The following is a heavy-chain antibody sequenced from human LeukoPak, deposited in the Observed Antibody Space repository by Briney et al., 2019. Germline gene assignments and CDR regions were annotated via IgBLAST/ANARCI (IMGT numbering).Heavy chain of an antibody. V-gene: IGHV3-23*01. CDR3: ARAKEKGSTSGSSFHL. Sequence: GSLRLSCAASGFTFSSYGMSWVRQAPGKGLEWVSAISGSGGSTYDAYSVKGRFTISRDNYKNTLYLQMNSLRAEDTGVYYCARAKEKGSTSGSSFHLWGQGTMVTVSS. J-gene: IGHJ3*01. CDR1: GFTFSSYG. D-gene: IGHD1-26*01. CDR2: ISGSGGST.